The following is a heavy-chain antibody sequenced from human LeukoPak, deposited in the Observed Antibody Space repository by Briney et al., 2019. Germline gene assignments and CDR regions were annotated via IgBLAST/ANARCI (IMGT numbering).Heavy chain of an antibody. CDR1: GFTFSSYA. D-gene: IGHD1-26*01. Sequence: GGSLRLSCAASGFTFSSYAMSWVRQAPGKGLEWVSLTSGSGGTTYYADSVKGRFTISRDNSRNTVHLQMNSLRDEDTAVYYCARRLGGANSFDHWGQGTLVTVSS. CDR3: ARRLGGANSFDH. CDR2: TSGSGGTT. V-gene: IGHV3-23*01. J-gene: IGHJ4*02.